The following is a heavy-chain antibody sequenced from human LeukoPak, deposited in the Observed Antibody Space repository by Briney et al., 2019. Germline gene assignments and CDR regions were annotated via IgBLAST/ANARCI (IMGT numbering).Heavy chain of an antibody. CDR2: INQDGSET. Sequence: SGGSLRLSCAVSGFTFSTFWMTWVRQAPGKGLEWVANINQDGSETYYVDSVRGRFTISRDNAGKSLYLQMNSLRDDDTAIYYCARGLTAAPEDYWGQGTLVTASS. CDR1: GFTFSTFW. CDR3: ARGLTAAPEDY. J-gene: IGHJ4*02. D-gene: IGHD6-13*01. V-gene: IGHV3-7*04.